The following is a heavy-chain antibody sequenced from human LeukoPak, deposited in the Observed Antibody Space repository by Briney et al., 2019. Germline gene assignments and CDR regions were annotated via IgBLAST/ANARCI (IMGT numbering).Heavy chain of an antibody. CDR1: GYTFTAYY. J-gene: IGHJ4*02. CDR3: VATTYSDYVQFDY. D-gene: IGHD4-11*01. V-gene: IGHV1-2*02. CDR2: IKPSTGDT. Sequence: ASVKVSCKTSGYTFTAYYMHWVRQAPGQGLEWVGWIKPSTGDTNYAQNFQGRVAMTRDTSITTAYMELSRLRSDDTAMYYCVATTYSDYVQFDYWGQGTLVTVSS.